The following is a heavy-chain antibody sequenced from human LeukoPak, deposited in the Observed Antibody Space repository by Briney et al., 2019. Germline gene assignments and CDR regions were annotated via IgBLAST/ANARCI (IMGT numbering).Heavy chain of an antibody. Sequence: SETLTLTCTVSGYSISSGYYWGWIRQPPGKGLEWIGSIYHSGSTYYNPSLKSRVTISVDTSKNQFSLKLSSVTAADTAVYYCARGPAPYYYDSSGYYSDIWGQGTMVTVSS. D-gene: IGHD3-22*01. CDR2: IYHSGST. CDR3: ARGPAPYYYDSSGYYSDI. CDR1: GYSISSGYY. V-gene: IGHV4-38-2*02. J-gene: IGHJ3*02.